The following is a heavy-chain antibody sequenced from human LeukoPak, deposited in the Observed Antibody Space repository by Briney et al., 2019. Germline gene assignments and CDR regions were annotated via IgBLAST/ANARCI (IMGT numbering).Heavy chain of an antibody. J-gene: IGHJ4*02. V-gene: IGHV3-48*01. CDR2: ISSSSSTI. CDR3: ARDLWGGHSGSQSD. CDR1: GFTFSSYS. D-gene: IGHD1-26*01. Sequence: PGGSLRLSCAASGFTFSSYSMNWVRQAPGKGLEWVSYISSSSSTIYYADSVKGRFTISRDNAKNSLYLQMNSLRAEDTAVYYCARDLWGGHSGSQSDWGQGTLVTVSS.